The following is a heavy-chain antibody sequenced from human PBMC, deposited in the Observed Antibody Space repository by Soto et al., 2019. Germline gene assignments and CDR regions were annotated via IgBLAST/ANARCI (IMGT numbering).Heavy chain of an antibody. CDR2: ISSSSSYI. Sequence: GGSLRLSCAASGFTFSSYSMNWVRQAPGKGLEWVSSISSSSSYIYYADSVKGRFTISRDNAKNSLYLQMNSLRAEDTAVYYCARAKSSSWYEFYYYGMAVWGQGTTVTVSS. D-gene: IGHD6-13*01. CDR1: GFTFSSYS. CDR3: ARAKSSSWYEFYYYGMAV. J-gene: IGHJ6*02. V-gene: IGHV3-21*01.